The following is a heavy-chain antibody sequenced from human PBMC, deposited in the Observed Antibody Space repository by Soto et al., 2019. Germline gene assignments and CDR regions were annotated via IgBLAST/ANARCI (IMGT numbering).Heavy chain of an antibody. V-gene: IGHV4-39*01. CDR2: IYYSGST. Sequence: QLQLQESGPGLVKPSETLSLTCTVSGGSISSSSNYWAWIRQPPGKGLEWIGSIYYSGSTYYNPSLKSRVTISAHTSRNQFSLILSSVTAADTAVYYCARPYSSAWYYFDHWGQGTLVTVSS. J-gene: IGHJ4*02. CDR1: GGSISSSSNY. D-gene: IGHD6-19*01. CDR3: ARPYSSAWYYFDH.